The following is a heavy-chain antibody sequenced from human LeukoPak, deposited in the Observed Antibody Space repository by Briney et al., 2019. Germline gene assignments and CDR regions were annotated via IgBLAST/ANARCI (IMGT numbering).Heavy chain of an antibody. Sequence: SETLSLTCSVSDTSMSSYYWSWIRQPPGKGLEWIGEINHSGSTNYNPSLKSRVTISVDTSKNQFSLKLSSVTAADTAVYYCARRLNYYDVPFDPWGQGTLVTVSS. D-gene: IGHD3-22*01. V-gene: IGHV4-34*01. CDR1: DTSMSSYY. CDR3: ARRLNYYDVPFDP. CDR2: INHSGST. J-gene: IGHJ5*02.